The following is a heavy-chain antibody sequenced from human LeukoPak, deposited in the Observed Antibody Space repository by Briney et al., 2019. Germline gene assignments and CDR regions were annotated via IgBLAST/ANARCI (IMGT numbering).Heavy chain of an antibody. D-gene: IGHD3-10*01. CDR1: GFTFSSYE. V-gene: IGHV3-74*01. Sequence: GGSLRLSCAASGFTFSSYEMNWVRQAPGKGVVWVSRINSDRSSTSYADSVKGRFTISRDNAKNTLYLQMNRLRAEDTAVYYCAREGVLWLGWWFDPWGQGTPVTVSP. CDR3: AREGVLWLGWWFDP. J-gene: IGHJ5*02. CDR2: INSDRSST.